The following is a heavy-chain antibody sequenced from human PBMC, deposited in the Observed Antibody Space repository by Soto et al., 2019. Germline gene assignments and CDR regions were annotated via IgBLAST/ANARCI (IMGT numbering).Heavy chain of an antibody. V-gene: IGHV3-30-3*01. CDR1: GFTFSSYA. Sequence: QVQLVESGGGVVQPGRSLRLSCAASGFTFSSYAMHWVRQAPGKGLEWVAVISYDGSNKYYADSVKGRFTISRDNSKNTLYLQMNSLRAEDTAVYYCARDLPGIAVGSPFDYWGQGTLVTVSS. J-gene: IGHJ4*02. CDR2: ISYDGSNK. D-gene: IGHD6-19*01. CDR3: ARDLPGIAVGSPFDY.